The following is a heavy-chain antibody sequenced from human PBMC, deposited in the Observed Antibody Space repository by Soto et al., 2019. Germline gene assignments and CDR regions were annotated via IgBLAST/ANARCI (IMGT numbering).Heavy chain of an antibody. V-gene: IGHV3-7*03. CDR2: INQDGGVT. CDR1: GFTFISSF. CDR3: ARYYRGSGRYFFDY. Sequence: GGSLRLSCVASGFTFISSFMGWIRQAPGKGLEWVANINQDGGVTYYVDSVEGRFTISRDNTRDSLYLQMNSLRGEDTAIYYCARYYRGSGRYFFDYWGQGTPVTVSS. D-gene: IGHD6-19*01. J-gene: IGHJ4*02.